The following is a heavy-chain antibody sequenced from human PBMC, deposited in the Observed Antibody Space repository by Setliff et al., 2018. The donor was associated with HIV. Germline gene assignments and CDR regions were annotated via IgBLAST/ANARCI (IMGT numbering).Heavy chain of an antibody. Sequence: GASVKVSCKASGGAFSSYALSWVRQAPGQGLEWMGGIIPIFGTANYAQKFQGRVTITTDESTSTAYMELSSLRSEDTAVYYCAQGVRDGYNYADYWGQGTLVTVSS. CDR1: GGAFSSYA. J-gene: IGHJ4*02. CDR3: AQGVRDGYNYADY. CDR2: IIPIFGTA. D-gene: IGHD5-12*01. V-gene: IGHV1-69*05.